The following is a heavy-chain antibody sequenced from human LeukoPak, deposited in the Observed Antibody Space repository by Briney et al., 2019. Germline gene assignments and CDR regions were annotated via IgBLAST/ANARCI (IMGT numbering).Heavy chain of an antibody. CDR1: GYTFTGYY. J-gene: IGHJ6*02. V-gene: IGHV1-2*02. CDR3: AKGMYYYDSSGVDV. D-gene: IGHD3-22*01. CDR2: INPNSGGT. Sequence: ASVNVSCKASGYTFTGYYIYWVRQAPAQGREWMGWINPNSGGTNYAQMFQGRVTMTSDTSISTAYMELSSLRSDDTAVYYCAKGMYYYDSSGVDVWGQGTTVTVSS.